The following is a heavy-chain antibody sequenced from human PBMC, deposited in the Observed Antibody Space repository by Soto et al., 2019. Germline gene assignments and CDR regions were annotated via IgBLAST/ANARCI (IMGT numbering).Heavy chain of an antibody. CDR3: ARSEYSSSWYPWFDP. V-gene: IGHV2-70*01. D-gene: IGHD6-13*01. Sequence: EPVTHKQSLGQECRFPGFSLRYRGMCVSWIRQPPGKALEWLALIDWDDDKYYSTSLKTRLTISKDTSKNQVVLTMTNMDPVDTATYYCARSEYSSSWYPWFDPWGKGTLVTVSS. J-gene: IGHJ5*02. CDR2: IDWDDDK. CDR1: GFSLRYRGMC.